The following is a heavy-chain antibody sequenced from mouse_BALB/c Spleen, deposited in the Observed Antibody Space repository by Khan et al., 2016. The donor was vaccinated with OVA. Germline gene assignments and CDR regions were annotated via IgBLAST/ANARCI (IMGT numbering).Heavy chain of an antibody. CDR2: IYPGDGNT. Sequence: VQLQESGTELARPGASVNLSCKASGYTFTGYWMQWVKQRPGQGLEWIGAIYPGDGNTRYTQKFKGKAILTADKSSSTAYMQLSSLASEDSAVYYCARGGITTGYFDYGGQGTTLTVSS. CDR1: GYTFTGYW. D-gene: IGHD1-1*01. CDR3: ARGGITTGYFDY. V-gene: IGHV1-87*01. J-gene: IGHJ2*01.